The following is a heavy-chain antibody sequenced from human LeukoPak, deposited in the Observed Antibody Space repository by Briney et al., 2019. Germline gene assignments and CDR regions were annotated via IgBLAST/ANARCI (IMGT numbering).Heavy chain of an antibody. V-gene: IGHV3-15*01. D-gene: IGHD5-12*01. CDR1: GFTFSNAW. J-gene: IGHJ4*02. CDR3: TTASDGYNTFDY. CDR2: IKSKTDGGTT. Sequence: GGSLRLSCAASGFTFSNAWMSWVRQAPGKGLEWVGRIKSKTDGGTTDYAAPVKGRFTISRDDSRNTLYLQMNSLKTEDTAVYYCTTASDGYNTFDYWGQGTLVTVSS.